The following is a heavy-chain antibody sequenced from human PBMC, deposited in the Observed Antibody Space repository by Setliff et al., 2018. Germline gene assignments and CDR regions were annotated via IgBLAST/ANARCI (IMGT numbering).Heavy chain of an antibody. J-gene: IGHJ1*01. CDR1: GFSLSSSGVG. CDR2: INWNDDK. CDR3: AHTKQQQ. V-gene: IGHV2-5*01. Sequence: SGPTLVNPTQTLTLTCTFSGFSLSSSGVGVGWIRQPPGKALEWLALINWNDDKRYSPSLRTRLTITKDTSENQVVLAMTNMDPVDTATYYCAHTKQQQWGQGTLVTVSS. D-gene: IGHD6-13*01.